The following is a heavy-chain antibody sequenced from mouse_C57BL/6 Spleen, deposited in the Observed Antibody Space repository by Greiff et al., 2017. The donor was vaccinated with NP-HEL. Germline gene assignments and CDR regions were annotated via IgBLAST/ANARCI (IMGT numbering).Heavy chain of an antibody. J-gene: IGHJ2*01. Sequence: EVKVVESGGGLVQPGGSLSLSCAASGFTFTDYYMSWVRQPPGKALEWLGFIRNKANGYTTEYSASVKGRFTISRDNSQSILYLQMNALRAEDSATYYCARSSLYSSLDYWGQGTTLTVSS. CDR1: GFTFTDYY. D-gene: IGHD2-12*01. V-gene: IGHV7-3*01. CDR3: ARSSLYSSLDY. CDR2: IRNKANGYTT.